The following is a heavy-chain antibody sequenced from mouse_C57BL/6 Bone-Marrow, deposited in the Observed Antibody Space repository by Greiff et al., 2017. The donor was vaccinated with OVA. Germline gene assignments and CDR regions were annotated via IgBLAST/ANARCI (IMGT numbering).Heavy chain of an antibody. Sequence: EVQLQQSGPELVKPGASVKISCKASGYTFTDYYMNWVKQSHGKSLEWIGDINPNNGGTSYNQKFKGKATLTVDKSSSTAYMELRSLTSEDSAVYYCARGGLGRGDAYWGQGTLVTVSA. CDR1: GYTFTDYY. D-gene: IGHD4-1*01. V-gene: IGHV1-26*01. J-gene: IGHJ3*01. CDR2: INPNNGGT. CDR3: ARGGLGRGDAY.